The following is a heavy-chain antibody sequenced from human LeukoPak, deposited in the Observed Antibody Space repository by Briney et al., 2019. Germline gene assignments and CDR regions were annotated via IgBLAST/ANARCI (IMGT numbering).Heavy chain of an antibody. D-gene: IGHD3-10*01. V-gene: IGHV3-21*01. Sequence: PGGSLRLSCAASGFTFSSYSMNWVRQAPGKVLEWVSSISSSSSYIYYADSVKGRFTISRDNAKNSLYLQMNSLRAEDTAVYYCASGGLMVRGVMRSFDYWGQGTLVTVSS. CDR1: GFTFSSYS. CDR2: ISSSSSYI. CDR3: ASGGLMVRGVMRSFDY. J-gene: IGHJ4*02.